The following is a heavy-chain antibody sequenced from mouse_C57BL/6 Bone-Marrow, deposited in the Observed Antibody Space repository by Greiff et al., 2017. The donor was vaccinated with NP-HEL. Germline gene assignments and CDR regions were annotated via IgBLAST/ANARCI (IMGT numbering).Heavy chain of an antibody. J-gene: IGHJ3*01. D-gene: IGHD2-4*01. CDR2: INPNNGGT. V-gene: IGHV1-26*01. Sequence: EVQLQQSGPELVKPGASVKISCKASGYTFTDYYMNWVKQSHGKSLEWIGDINPNNGGTSYNQKFKGKATLTVDKSSSTAYMELRSLTSEDSAVYYCAGDYDPAWFAYWGQGTLVTVSA. CDR3: AGDYDPAWFAY. CDR1: GYTFTDYY.